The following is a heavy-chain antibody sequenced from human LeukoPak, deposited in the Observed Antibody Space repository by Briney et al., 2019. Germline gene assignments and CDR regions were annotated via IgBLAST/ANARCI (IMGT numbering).Heavy chain of an antibody. CDR2: ISGSGGST. D-gene: IGHD5-18*01. J-gene: IGHJ4*02. Sequence: GGSLRLSCAASGFPFSSYAMSWVRQAPGKGLEWVSAISGSGGSTYYADSVKGRFTISRDNSKNTLYLQMNSLRAEDTAVYYCAKDRYSYATARNYFDYWGQGTLVTVSS. V-gene: IGHV3-23*01. CDR3: AKDRYSYATARNYFDY. CDR1: GFPFSSYA.